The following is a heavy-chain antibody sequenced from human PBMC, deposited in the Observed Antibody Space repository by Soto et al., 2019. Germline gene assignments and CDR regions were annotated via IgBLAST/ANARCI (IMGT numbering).Heavy chain of an antibody. D-gene: IGHD6-13*01. Sequence: GGSLRLSCAASTFTFKNPWMHLVRQVPGKGPVWVSRINGDGSFTSYADAVKGRFTISRDNSKNTLYLQVNSLRADDTAVYYCARDGREISSSWPYYFDYWGQGT. CDR1: TFTFKNPW. CDR2: INGDGSFT. CDR3: ARDGREISSSWPYYFDY. J-gene: IGHJ4*02. V-gene: IGHV3-74*01.